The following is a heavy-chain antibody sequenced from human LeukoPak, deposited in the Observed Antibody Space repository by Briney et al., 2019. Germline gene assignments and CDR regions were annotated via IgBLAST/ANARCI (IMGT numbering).Heavy chain of an antibody. CDR2: VYGGGNT. V-gene: IGHV3-53*01. J-gene: IGHJ4*02. Sequence: GGSLRLSCAASGFTVANDRMSWVRQAPGKGLEWDSTVYGGGNTAYADSVKGRFTISRDTSKNTLLLQMNSLRAEDTALYFCVRERFGAIVENWGQGALVIVSS. CDR3: VRERFGAIVEN. D-gene: IGHD5-24*01. CDR1: GFTVANDR.